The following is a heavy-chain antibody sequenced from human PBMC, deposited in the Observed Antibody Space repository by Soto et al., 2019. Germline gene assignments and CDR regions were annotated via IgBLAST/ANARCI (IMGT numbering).Heavy chain of an antibody. Sequence: EVQLVESGGGLVQPGRSLRLSCAASGFTFDDYAMHWVRQAPGKGLEWVSGISWNSGSIGYADSVKGRFTISRDNAKNARYLQMNSLRAEDTALYYCATGGVGHDSSGYYNGWGQGTLVTVSS. CDR2: ISWNSGSI. J-gene: IGHJ4*02. CDR3: ATGGVGHDSSGYYNG. D-gene: IGHD3-22*01. CDR1: GFTFDDYA. V-gene: IGHV3-9*01.